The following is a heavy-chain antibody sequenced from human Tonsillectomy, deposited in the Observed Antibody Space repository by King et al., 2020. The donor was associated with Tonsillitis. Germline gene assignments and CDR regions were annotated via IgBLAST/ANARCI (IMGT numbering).Heavy chain of an antibody. Sequence: VQLQESGPGLVKPSETLSLTCTVSGGSISSYYWSWIRPPPGKGLEWIGYIYYSGSTNYNPSLKSRVTISVDTSKNQFSLKLSSVTAADTAVYYCARGTLYYYYGMDVWGQGTTVTVSS. CDR2: IYYSGST. CDR1: GGSISSYY. J-gene: IGHJ6*02. CDR3: ARGTLYYYYGMDV. V-gene: IGHV4-59*01. D-gene: IGHD1-7*01.